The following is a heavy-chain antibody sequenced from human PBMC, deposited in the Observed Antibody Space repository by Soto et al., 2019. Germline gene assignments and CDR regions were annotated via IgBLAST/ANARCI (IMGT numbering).Heavy chain of an antibody. CDR1: GFTFSSYS. CDR2: ISSSSSTI. CDR3: AVRDYYGDYSPFDY. D-gene: IGHD4-17*01. V-gene: IGHV3-48*01. Sequence: GGSLRLSCAASGFTFSSYSMNWVRQAPGKGLEWVSYISSSSSTIYYADSVKGRFTISRDNAKNSLYLQMNSLRAEDTAVYYCAVRDYYGDYSPFDYWGQGTLVTVSS. J-gene: IGHJ4*02.